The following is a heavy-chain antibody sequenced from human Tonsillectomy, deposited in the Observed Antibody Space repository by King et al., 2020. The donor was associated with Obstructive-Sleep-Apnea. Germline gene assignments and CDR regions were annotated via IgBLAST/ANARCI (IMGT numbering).Heavy chain of an antibody. J-gene: IGHJ3*02. CDR3: ARRNYFASGQDAFDI. CDR1: AYNFASFW. CDR2: VYPGDSDT. V-gene: IGHV5-51*01. Sequence: QLVQSGAEVKRAGESLKISCKGSAYNFASFWIGWVRQMPGKGLEWMGIVYPGDSDTRYSPSFQGQVTISADKSVSTAYLQWNSLRVSDTAVYYCARRNYFASGQDAFDIWGQGTMVTVSS. D-gene: IGHD3-10*01.